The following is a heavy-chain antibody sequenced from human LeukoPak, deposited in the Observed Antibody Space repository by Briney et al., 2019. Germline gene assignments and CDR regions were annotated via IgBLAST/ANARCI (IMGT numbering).Heavy chain of an antibody. J-gene: IGHJ4*02. CDR2: ISGSGGST. CDR3: AKGLYSSGWYVDY. V-gene: IGHV3-23*01. CDR1: GFTFSSYA. Sequence: GGSLRLFCAASGFTFSSYAMSWVRQAPGKGLEWVSAISGSGGSTYYADSVKGRSTISRDNSKNTLYLQMNSLRAEDTAVYYCAKGLYSSGWYVDYWGQGTLVTVSS. D-gene: IGHD6-19*01.